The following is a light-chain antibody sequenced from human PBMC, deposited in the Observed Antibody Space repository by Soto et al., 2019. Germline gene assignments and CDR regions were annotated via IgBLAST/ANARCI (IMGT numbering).Light chain of an antibody. J-gene: IGKJ3*01. CDR3: QHTYGGPFT. CDR1: QRIGTY. V-gene: IGKV1-39*01. Sequence: DIQMTQSPSSLSASVGDRVTITCRASQRIGTYLNWYLQKPGKAPQLLIFAATSLQSGVSPRFSGSGSGTDFALTISSLQPEDLATYFCQHTYGGPFTVGPGTKVGIK. CDR2: AAT.